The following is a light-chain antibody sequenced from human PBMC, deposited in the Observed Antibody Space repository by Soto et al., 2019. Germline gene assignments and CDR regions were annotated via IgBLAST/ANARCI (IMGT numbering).Light chain of an antibody. CDR2: EVS. Sequence: QSALTQPASVSGSPGQSITISCTGTSSDVGGYNYVSWYQQHPGKAPKLMIYEVSNRPSGVSNRFSDSKSGNTASLTISGLPAEDEADYYCSSYTSSSTLVVFGGGTKLTVL. V-gene: IGLV2-14*01. CDR1: SSDVGGYNY. J-gene: IGLJ2*01. CDR3: SSYTSSSTLVV.